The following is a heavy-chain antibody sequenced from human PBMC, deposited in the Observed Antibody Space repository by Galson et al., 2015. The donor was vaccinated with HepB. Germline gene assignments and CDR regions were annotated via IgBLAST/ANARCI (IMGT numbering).Heavy chain of an antibody. J-gene: IGHJ4*02. D-gene: IGHD5-24*01. CDR1: GGTFESYS. Sequence: SVKVSCKASGGTFESYSIHWVRQAPGQGLEWIGRIIPIIPLTNYALKFLGRVTIAADKSTGTAHMDLSSLRSEDTAVYYCAREIGDGNNYGLDWGQGTLVTVSS. CDR3: AREIGDGNNYGLD. V-gene: IGHV1-69*04. CDR2: IIPIIPLT.